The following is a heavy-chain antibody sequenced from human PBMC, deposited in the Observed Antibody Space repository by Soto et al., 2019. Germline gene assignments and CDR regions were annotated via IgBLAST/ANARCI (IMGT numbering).Heavy chain of an antibody. J-gene: IGHJ4*02. CDR1: GYTFTGNY. D-gene: IGHD2-21*02. V-gene: IGHV1-2*02. CDR3: VRGGGVDVVTPTRIVFDD. CDR2: INPSNGDT. Sequence: QVQLVQSGAEVKKPGASVKVSCKVSGYTFTGNYMHWMRQAPGQGPEWMGWINPSNGDTDYAQKFQGRVTITRDTSIRTAYMDLSRLTSDDTAIYFCVRGGGVDVVTPTRIVFDDWGQGTLLTVSS.